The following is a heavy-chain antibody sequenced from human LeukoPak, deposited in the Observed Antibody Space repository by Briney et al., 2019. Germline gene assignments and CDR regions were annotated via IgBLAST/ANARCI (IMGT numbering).Heavy chain of an antibody. CDR1: GFSFSSYG. Sequence: GGSLRLSCAASGFSFSSYGMHWVRLAPGRGLEWVAFIPRDGSYEKYADSVKGRFAISRDNSKNTLYLQMNSLRAEDTAVYYCAKGVGATATRVYWGQGALVTVSS. CDR3: AKGVGATATRVY. J-gene: IGHJ4*02. V-gene: IGHV3-30*02. D-gene: IGHD1-26*01. CDR2: IPRDGSYE.